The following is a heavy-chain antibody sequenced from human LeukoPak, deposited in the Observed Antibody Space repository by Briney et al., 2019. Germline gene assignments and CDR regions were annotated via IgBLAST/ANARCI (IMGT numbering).Heavy chain of an antibody. J-gene: IGHJ4*02. D-gene: IGHD3-22*01. CDR2: IKQDGSEK. V-gene: IGHV3-7*01. Sequence: PGGSLRLSCAASGFTFSSYWMSWVRQAPGKGLEWVANIKQDGSEKYYVDSVKGRFTISRDNAKNSLYLQMNSLRAEDPAVYYCARDASPYYYDSSGYYPFRFDYWGQGTLVTVSS. CDR3: ARDASPYYYDSSGYYPFRFDY. CDR1: GFTFSSYW.